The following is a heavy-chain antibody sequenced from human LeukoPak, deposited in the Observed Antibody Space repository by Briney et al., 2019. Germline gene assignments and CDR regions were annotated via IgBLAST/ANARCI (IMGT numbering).Heavy chain of an antibody. Sequence: SETLSLTCAVYGGSFSGYYWSWIRQPPGKGLEWIGEINHSGSTNYNPSLKSRVTISVDTSKNLFSLKLSSVTAADTAVYYCARGDYDILTGYPYYYYYGMDVWGQGTTVTVSS. CDR3: ARGDYDILTGYPYYYYYGMDV. D-gene: IGHD3-9*01. J-gene: IGHJ6*02. V-gene: IGHV4-34*01. CDR1: GGSFSGYY. CDR2: INHSGST.